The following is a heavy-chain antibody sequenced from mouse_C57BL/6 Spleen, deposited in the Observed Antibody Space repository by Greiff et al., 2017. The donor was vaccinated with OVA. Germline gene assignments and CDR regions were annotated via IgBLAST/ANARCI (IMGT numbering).Heavy chain of an antibody. D-gene: IGHD1-1*01. CDR1: GFSLTSYA. CDR3: ARIHYYGSSLWYFDV. J-gene: IGHJ1*03. V-gene: IGHV2-9-1*01. CDR2: IWTGGGT. Sequence: VKLVESGPGLVAPSQSLSITCTVSGFSLTSYAISWVRQPPGKGLEWLGVIWTGGGTNYNSALKSRLSISKDNSKSQVFLKMNSLQTDDTARYYCARIHYYGSSLWYFDVWGTGTTVTVSS.